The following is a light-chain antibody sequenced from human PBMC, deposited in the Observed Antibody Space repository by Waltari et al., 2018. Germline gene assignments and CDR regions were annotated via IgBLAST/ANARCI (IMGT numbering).Light chain of an antibody. CDR1: ENVNNY. CDR2: KAS. V-gene: IGKV1-39*01. Sequence: DIQMTQSPSYLSASVGDRVTITCRASENVNNYLNWYQQKPGKAPKLLIYKASTLQSGVPSRFSGSGSGTDYTFTISSLQSEDVATYYCQHNYGTPTFGGGTKVEIK. CDR3: QHNYGTPT. J-gene: IGKJ4*01.